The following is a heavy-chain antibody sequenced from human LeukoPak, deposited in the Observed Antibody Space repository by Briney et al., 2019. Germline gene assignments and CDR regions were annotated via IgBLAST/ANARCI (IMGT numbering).Heavy chain of an antibody. J-gene: IGHJ3*02. CDR2: INTNTGNP. CDR1: GYTFTSYA. CDR3: ARVISGMATIISDDAFDI. D-gene: IGHD5-24*01. Sequence: ASVKVSCKASGYTFTSYAMNWVRQAPGQGLEWMGWINTNTGNPTYAQGFTGRFVFSLDTSVSTAYLQISSLKAEDTAVYYCARVISGMATIISDDAFDIWGQGTMVTVSS. V-gene: IGHV7-4-1*02.